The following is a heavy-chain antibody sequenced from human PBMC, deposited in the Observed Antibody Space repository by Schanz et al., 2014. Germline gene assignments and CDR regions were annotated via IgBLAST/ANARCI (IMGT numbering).Heavy chain of an antibody. CDR3: ARGGRWLQSDAFDI. J-gene: IGHJ3*02. V-gene: IGHV1-46*01. CDR1: GYTFTSYY. D-gene: IGHD3-16*01. Sequence: QVQLVQSGAEVKKPGASVKVSCKASGYTFTSYYMHWVRQAPGQGLEWMGIINPSGGSTSYAQKFQGRVTMSTEASTSTAYMELRSLRSDDTAVYYCARGGRWLQSDAFDIWGQGTMVTVSS. CDR2: INPSGGST.